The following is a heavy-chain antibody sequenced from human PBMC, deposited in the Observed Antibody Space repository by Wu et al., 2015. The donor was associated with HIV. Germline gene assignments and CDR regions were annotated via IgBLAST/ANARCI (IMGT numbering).Heavy chain of an antibody. CDR1: GGTFRSHA. Sequence: QVHLVQSGAEVKKPGSSVKVSCKASGGTFRSHAISWVRQAPGQRLEWMGWVNTNTGGTNYAQKFQGRVTMTRDTSISTAYMELSSLRSDDTAIYYCARDELFRVDDSLDLWGQGTMVTVSS. D-gene: IGHD2-21*01. CDR3: ARDELFRVDDSLDL. CDR2: VNTNTGGT. V-gene: IGHV1-2*02. J-gene: IGHJ3*01.